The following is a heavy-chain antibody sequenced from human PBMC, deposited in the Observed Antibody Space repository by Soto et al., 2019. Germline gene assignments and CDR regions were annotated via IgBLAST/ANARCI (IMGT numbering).Heavy chain of an antibody. V-gene: IGHV3-33*01. Sequence: QVQLVESGGGVVQPGRSLRLSCAASGFTFSSYGMHWVRQAPGKGLERVAVIWYDGSNKYYADSVKGRFTISRDNSKNMLYLQMNSLRAEDTAVYYCARESRTYYYGSGESDYYGMDVWGQGTTVTVSS. CDR3: ARESRTYYYGSGESDYYGMDV. D-gene: IGHD3-10*01. CDR2: IWYDGSNK. CDR1: GFTFSSYG. J-gene: IGHJ6*02.